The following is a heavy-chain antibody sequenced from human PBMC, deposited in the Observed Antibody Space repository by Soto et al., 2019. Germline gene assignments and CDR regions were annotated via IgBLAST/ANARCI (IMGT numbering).Heavy chain of an antibody. CDR2: IYYSGTA. CDR1: GGSISSYY. CDR3: AGRTGGGWYVH. D-gene: IGHD3-10*01. Sequence: QVQLQESGPGLVKPSETLSLTCTVSGGSISSYYWSWIRQPPGKGLEWIGYIYYSGTANSNPSLKNRATISVDTSTAQFSLTLSAVTAAETAVYYWAGRTGGGWYVHWCQGTLVTVSS. V-gene: IGHV4-59*01. J-gene: IGHJ5*02.